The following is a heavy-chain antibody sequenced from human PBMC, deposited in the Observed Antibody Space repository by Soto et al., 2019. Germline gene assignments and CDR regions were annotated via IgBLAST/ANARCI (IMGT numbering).Heavy chain of an antibody. Sequence: ETLSLTCDVSGDFLTTYYWNWIRQSPGKGLEWIGYIFYGGHTNYNPSLRGRATISVDTSKNQFSLKLSSVTAADTAVYYCARSPQYSSGWNGGFDYWGQGTLVTVSS. D-gene: IGHD6-19*01. CDR1: GDFLTTYY. J-gene: IGHJ4*02. CDR2: IFYGGHT. CDR3: ARSPQYSSGWNGGFDY. V-gene: IGHV4-59*01.